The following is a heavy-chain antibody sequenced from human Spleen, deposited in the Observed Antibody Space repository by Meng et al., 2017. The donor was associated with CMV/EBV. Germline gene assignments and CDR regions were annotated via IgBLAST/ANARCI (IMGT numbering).Heavy chain of an antibody. CDR2: LHHSGSS. D-gene: IGHD2-21*01. V-gene: IGHV4-39*07. CDR1: DDSLSNSLYY. Sequence: ESLKISCTVSDDSLSNSLYYWGWVRQPPGKGLEWIGNLHHSGSSYYTPSLKSRVTISVDASKNQLSLKLNSVTAADTAVYYCARGEDCGDDCFELLFDQWGQGTLVTVSS. J-gene: IGHJ4*02. CDR3: ARGEDCGDDCFELLFDQ.